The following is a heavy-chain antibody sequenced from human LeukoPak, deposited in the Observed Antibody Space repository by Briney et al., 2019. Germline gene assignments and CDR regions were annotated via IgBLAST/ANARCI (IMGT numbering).Heavy chain of an antibody. CDR2: ISYDGSNK. CDR3: AKGGYYYYMDV. J-gene: IGHJ6*03. V-gene: IGHV3-30*18. Sequence: PGRSLRLSCAASGFTFSSYGMHWVRQAPGKGLEWVAVISYDGSNKYYADSVKGRFTISRDNSKNTLYLQMNSLRAEDTAVYYCAKGGYYYYMDVWGKGTTVTVSS. CDR1: GFTFSSYG.